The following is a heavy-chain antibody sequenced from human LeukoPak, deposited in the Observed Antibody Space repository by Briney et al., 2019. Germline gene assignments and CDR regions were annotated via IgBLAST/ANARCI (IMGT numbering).Heavy chain of an antibody. V-gene: IGHV1-69*13. Sequence: ASVKVSCKASGGTFSSYAISWVRQAPGQGLEWMGGIIPIFGTANYAQKFQGRVTITADEPTSTAYMELSSLRSEDTAVYYCARSLVEFSSFDYWGQGTLVTVSS. J-gene: IGHJ4*02. CDR3: ARSLVEFSSFDY. CDR1: GGTFSSYA. D-gene: IGHD6-6*01. CDR2: IIPIFGTA.